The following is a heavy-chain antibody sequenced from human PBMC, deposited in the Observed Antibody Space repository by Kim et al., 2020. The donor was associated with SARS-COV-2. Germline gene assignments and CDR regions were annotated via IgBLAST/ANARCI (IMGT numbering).Heavy chain of an antibody. Sequence: SETLSLTCTVSGGSISSSSYYWGWIRQPPGKGLEWIGSIYYSGSTYYNPSLKSRVTISVDTSKNQFSLKLSSVTAADTAVYYCANSGMGYYDILTGYYPDYWGQGTLVTVSS. D-gene: IGHD3-9*01. J-gene: IGHJ4*02. CDR1: GGSISSSSYY. CDR3: ANSGMGYYDILTGYYPDY. CDR2: IYYSGST. V-gene: IGHV4-39*01.